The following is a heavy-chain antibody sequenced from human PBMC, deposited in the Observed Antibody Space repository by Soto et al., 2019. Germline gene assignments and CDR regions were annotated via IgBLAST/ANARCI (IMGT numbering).Heavy chain of an antibody. CDR2: INPSGGST. CDR1: GYTFTSYY. CDR3: ARGGLGAARPTKQMRNYFDY. Sequence: GASVKVSCKASGYTFTSYYMHWVRQAPGQGLEWMGIINPSGGSTSYAQKFQGRVTMTRDTSTSTVYMELSSLRSEDTAVYYCARGGLGAARPTKQMRNYFDYWGQGTLVTVSS. D-gene: IGHD6-6*01. V-gene: IGHV1-46*01. J-gene: IGHJ4*02.